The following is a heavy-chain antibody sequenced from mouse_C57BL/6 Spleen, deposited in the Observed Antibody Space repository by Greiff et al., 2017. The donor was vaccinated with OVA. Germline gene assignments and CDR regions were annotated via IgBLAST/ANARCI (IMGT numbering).Heavy chain of an antibody. CDR1: GYTFTSYW. CDR3: ARSRGGSGYYYAMDY. Sequence: VQLQQPGTELVKPGASVKLSCKASGYTFTSYWMHWVKQRPGQGLEWIGNINPSNGGTNYNEKFKSKATLTVDKSSSTAYMQLSSLTSEDSAVYYCARSRGGSGYYYAMDYWGQGTSVTVSS. CDR2: INPSNGGT. D-gene: IGHD1-1*01. J-gene: IGHJ4*01. V-gene: IGHV1-53*01.